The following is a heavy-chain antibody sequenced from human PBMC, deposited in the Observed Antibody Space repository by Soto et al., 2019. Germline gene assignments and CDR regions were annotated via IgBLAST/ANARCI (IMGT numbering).Heavy chain of an antibody. CDR1: GFTFSDYY. CDR2: ISSSGSTI. J-gene: IGHJ6*02. V-gene: IGHV3-11*01. CDR3: AREPPPAATDADYYHHGLDV. Sequence: PGGSLRLSCAASGFTFSDYYMSWIRQAPGKGLEWVSYISSSGSTIYYADSVKGRFTISRDNAKNSLYLQMHSLSAEDTAVYYCAREPPPAATDADYYHHGLDVWGQGTTVNVS. D-gene: IGHD2-2*01.